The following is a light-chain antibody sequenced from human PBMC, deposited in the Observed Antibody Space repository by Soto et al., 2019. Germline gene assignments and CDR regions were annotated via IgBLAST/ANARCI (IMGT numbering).Light chain of an antibody. CDR2: WAS. V-gene: IGKV4-1*01. J-gene: IGKJ1*01. Sequence: DIVMTQSPDSLAVSLGERATINCKSSQSVLYSSNNKNYLAWYQQKPGQPPKLLIYWASTRESGVPDRFSGSGSGTDFTLTISSLKAEDVAVYYCQQYYSTPQTFGQETKVEIK. CDR3: QQYYSTPQT. CDR1: QSVLYSSNNKNY.